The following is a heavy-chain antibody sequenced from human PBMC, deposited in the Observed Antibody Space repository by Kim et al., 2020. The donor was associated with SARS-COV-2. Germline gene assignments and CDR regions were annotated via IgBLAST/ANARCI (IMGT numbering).Heavy chain of an antibody. CDR2: ISGSGGST. CDR3: AKDSALLDYYDSNDFDY. Sequence: GGSLRLSCAASGFTFSSYAMSWVRQAPGKGLEWVSAISGSGGSTYYADSVKGRFTISRDNSKNTLYLQMNSLRAEDTAVYYCAKDSALLDYYDSNDFDYWGQGTLVTVSS. CDR1: GFTFSSYA. D-gene: IGHD3-22*01. V-gene: IGHV3-23*01. J-gene: IGHJ4*02.